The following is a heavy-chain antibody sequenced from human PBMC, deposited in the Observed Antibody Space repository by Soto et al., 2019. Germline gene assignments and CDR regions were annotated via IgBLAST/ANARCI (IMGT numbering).Heavy chain of an antibody. D-gene: IGHD3-22*01. CDR3: AKGPDGSGYYRNWFVS. V-gene: IGHV3-23*01. CDR1: GFSFSDYA. J-gene: IGHJ5*01. CDR2: ISRTGDSA. Sequence: EVHLLESGGALVQPGGSLTLSCAASGFSFSDYAMSWVRQAPGKGLEWVSSISRTGDSAYYADSVKGRFAISRDRSKNRLSLQMNSIRVEDTAVYYCAKGPDGSGYYRNWFVSWGQGTLITVSS.